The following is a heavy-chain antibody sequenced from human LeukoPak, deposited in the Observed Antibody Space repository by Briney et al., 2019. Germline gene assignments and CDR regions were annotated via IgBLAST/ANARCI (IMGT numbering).Heavy chain of an antibody. J-gene: IGHJ4*02. V-gene: IGHV3-53*01. CDR1: GFTISSNS. CDR2: IYSDNT. Sequence: GGSLRLSCTVSGFTISSNSMSWVRQAPGKGLEWVSFIYSDNTHYSDSVKGRFTISRDNSKNTLYLQMNSLRAEDTAVYYCARRAGAYSHPYDFWGQGTLVTVSS. CDR3: ARRAGAYSHPYDF. D-gene: IGHD4/OR15-4a*01.